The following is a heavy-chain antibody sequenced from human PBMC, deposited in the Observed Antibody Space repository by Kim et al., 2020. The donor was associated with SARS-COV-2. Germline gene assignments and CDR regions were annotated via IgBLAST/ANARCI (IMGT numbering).Heavy chain of an antibody. CDR3: ARWTIVGTTNDY. Sequence: TLSLTCSVSGGSISSGDYYWSWIRQPPGKGLEWIGYIYFSGSTYYNPSLKSRVTISVDTSNNQFSPKVNSVTAADTAVYYCARWTIVGTTNDYWGQG. V-gene: IGHV4-30-4*01. J-gene: IGHJ4*02. CDR1: GGSISSGDYY. D-gene: IGHD1-26*01. CDR2: IYFSGST.